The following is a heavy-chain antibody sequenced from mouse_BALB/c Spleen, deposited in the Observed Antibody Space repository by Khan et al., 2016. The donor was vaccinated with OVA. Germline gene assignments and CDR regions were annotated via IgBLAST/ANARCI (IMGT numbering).Heavy chain of an antibody. CDR3: ASGRLLLRYPGYFDY. CDR1: GYSITSDYA. J-gene: IGHJ2*01. Sequence: EVQLQESGPGLLKPSQSLSLTCTVTGYSITSDYAWNWIRQFPGNKLEWMSYIRYSGSTTSSPSLRSRIPITRDKSKNHVFLQLNSVTTEDTAKYYGASGRLLLRYPGYFDYWGQGTTLTVSS. D-gene: IGHD1-1*01. CDR2: IRYSGST. V-gene: IGHV3-2*02.